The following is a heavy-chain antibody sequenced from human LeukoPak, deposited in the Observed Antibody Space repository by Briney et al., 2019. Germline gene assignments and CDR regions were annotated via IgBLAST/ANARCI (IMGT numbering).Heavy chain of an antibody. J-gene: IGHJ4*02. CDR2: ISSSGRTI. V-gene: IGHV3-48*03. CDR1: GFTFSNYE. D-gene: IGHD4-23*01. CDR3: ARDLDGGNSFDY. Sequence: GGCLRLSCAASGFTFSNYEMNWVRQAPGKGLEWVSYISSSGRTIYYADSVKGRFTISRDNAKNSLYLQMNNLRAEDTAIYYCARDLDGGNSFDYWGQGTLVTVSS.